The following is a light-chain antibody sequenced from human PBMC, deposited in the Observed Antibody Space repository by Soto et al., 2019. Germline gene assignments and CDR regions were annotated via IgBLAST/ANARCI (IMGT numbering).Light chain of an antibody. Sequence: EIVLTQSPATLSVSPGERATLSCRASQSVSSYLAWYQQKPGQAPRLLIYDASNRATGIPARFSGSGSGTDFTLTISSLQPEDFAVYYCQQRSNWLWTFGPGTKVEIK. CDR1: QSVSSY. CDR3: QQRSNWLWT. J-gene: IGKJ1*01. CDR2: DAS. V-gene: IGKV3-11*01.